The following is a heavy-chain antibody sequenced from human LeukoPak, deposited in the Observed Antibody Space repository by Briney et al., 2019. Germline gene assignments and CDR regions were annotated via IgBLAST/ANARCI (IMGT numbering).Heavy chain of an antibody. V-gene: IGHV3-33*01. D-gene: IGHD3-22*01. CDR3: ARARHNYDSSGYSALDY. CDR1: EFIFSSYG. J-gene: IGHJ4*02. Sequence: GRSLRLSCAASEFIFSSYGMHWVRQAPGKGLEWVASLWYDGTNKYHADSVKGRFTISRDNSQSTLYLQMNSLRAEDTAVYYCARARHNYDSSGYSALDYWGQGTLVTVSS. CDR2: LWYDGTNK.